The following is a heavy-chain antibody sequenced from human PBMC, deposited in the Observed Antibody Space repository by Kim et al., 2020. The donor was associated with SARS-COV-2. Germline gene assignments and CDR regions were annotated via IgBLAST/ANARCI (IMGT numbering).Heavy chain of an antibody. CDR3: AKLIAAAGTFDY. CDR1: GFTFSSYG. V-gene: IGHV3-30*18. Sequence: GGSLRLSCAASGFTFSSYGMHWVRQAPGKGLEWVAVISYDGSNKYYADSVKGRFAISRDNSKNTLYLQMNSLRAEDTAVYYCAKLIAAAGTFDYWGQGTL. J-gene: IGHJ4*02. D-gene: IGHD6-13*01. CDR2: ISYDGSNK.